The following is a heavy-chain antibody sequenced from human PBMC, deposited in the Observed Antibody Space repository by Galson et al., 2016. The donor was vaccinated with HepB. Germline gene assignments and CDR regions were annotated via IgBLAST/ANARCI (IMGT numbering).Heavy chain of an antibody. CDR3: ARVRSSWYYFDY. J-gene: IGHJ4*02. CDR2: ISSNGDST. Sequence: SLRLSCAASGFTFSSYAMHWVRQAPGQGAEYVSSISSNGDSTYYTDSVKGRFTISRDNSKNTLNLQMSSLRAEDTAVYYCARVRSSWYYFDYWGQGTLVTVSS. D-gene: IGHD6-13*01. V-gene: IGHV3-64D*06. CDR1: GFTFSSYA.